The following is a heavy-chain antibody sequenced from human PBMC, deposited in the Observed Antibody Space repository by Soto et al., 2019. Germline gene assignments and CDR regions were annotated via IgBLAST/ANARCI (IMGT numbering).Heavy chain of an antibody. CDR3: ATNGGYYDSSGPKYFQY. D-gene: IGHD3-22*01. J-gene: IGHJ1*01. Sequence: SETLSLTCTVSGGSISSGGYYWSWIRQHPGKGLECIGYIYYSGSTNYNPSLKSRVTISVDTSKNQFSLKLSSVTAADTAVYYCATNGGYYDSSGPKYFQYWGQGTLVTV. V-gene: IGHV4-31*03. CDR1: GGSISSGGYY. CDR2: IYYSGST.